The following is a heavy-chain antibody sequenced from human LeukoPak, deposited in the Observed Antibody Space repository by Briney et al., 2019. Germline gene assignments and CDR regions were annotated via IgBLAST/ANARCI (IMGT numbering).Heavy chain of an antibody. CDR3: ATASYYGGFAFDI. Sequence: ASVTVSFKASGYTFTDYYMRWGQQAPGKGLEWMGRVDPEDGETIYAEKFQGRVTITADPSTDTAYMELSSLRSEDTAVYYCATASYYGGFAFDIWGQGTMVTVSS. CDR2: VDPEDGET. V-gene: IGHV1-69-2*01. CDR1: GYTFTDYY. J-gene: IGHJ3*02. D-gene: IGHD4-23*01.